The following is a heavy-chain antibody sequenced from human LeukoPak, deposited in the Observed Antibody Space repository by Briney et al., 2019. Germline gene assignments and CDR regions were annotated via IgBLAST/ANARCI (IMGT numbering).Heavy chain of an antibody. J-gene: IGHJ4*02. CDR1: GYSISSGYY. CDR2: IYHSGST. Sequence: SETLSLTCTVSGYSISSGYYWGWIRQPPGKGLEWIGSIYHSGSTYYNPSLKSRVTISVDTSKNQFSLKLSSVTAVDTAVYYCARDGQEWSAMVPFDYWGQGTLVTVSS. D-gene: IGHD5-18*01. V-gene: IGHV4-38-2*02. CDR3: ARDGQEWSAMVPFDY.